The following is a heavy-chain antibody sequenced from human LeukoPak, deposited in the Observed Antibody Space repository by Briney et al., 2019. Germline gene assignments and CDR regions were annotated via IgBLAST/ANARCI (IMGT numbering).Heavy chain of an antibody. Sequence: GGSLRLSCAASGFTFSSYAMSWVRQAPGKGLEWVSAISGSGGSTYYADSVEGRFTISRDNSKNTLYLQMNSLRAEDTAIYYCAGGEYQLLWFDYWGQGTLVTVSS. V-gene: IGHV3-23*01. CDR3: AGGEYQLLWFDY. D-gene: IGHD2-2*01. J-gene: IGHJ4*02. CDR1: GFTFSSYA. CDR2: ISGSGGST.